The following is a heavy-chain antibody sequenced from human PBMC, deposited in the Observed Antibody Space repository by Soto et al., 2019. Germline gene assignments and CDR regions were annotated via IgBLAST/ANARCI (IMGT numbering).Heavy chain of an antibody. CDR3: ARVCLNWFDP. V-gene: IGHV4-61*05. Sequence: SETLSLTCTVSGGSIRSSSYYWGWIRQPPGKGLEWIGYIYYSGSTNYNPSLKSRVTISVDTSKNQFSLKLSSVTAADTAVYYCARVCLNWFDPWGQGTLVTVSS. D-gene: IGHD2-8*01. J-gene: IGHJ5*02. CDR2: IYYSGST. CDR1: GGSIRSSSYY.